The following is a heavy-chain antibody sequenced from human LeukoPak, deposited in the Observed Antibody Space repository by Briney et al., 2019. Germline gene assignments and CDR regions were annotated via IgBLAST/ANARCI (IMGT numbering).Heavy chain of an antibody. J-gene: IGHJ4*02. Sequence: PGGSLRLSCAASAFTFSNYAMSWVRQAPGKGLEWVSAITGSGGSTYYADSVRGRFTISRDNSKNTLYLQMNSLRAEDTAVYYCARHASGSGSYPWRGIDYWGQGTLVTVSS. CDR3: ARHASGSGSYPWRGIDY. CDR2: ITGSGGST. CDR1: AFTFSNYA. V-gene: IGHV3-23*01. D-gene: IGHD3-10*01.